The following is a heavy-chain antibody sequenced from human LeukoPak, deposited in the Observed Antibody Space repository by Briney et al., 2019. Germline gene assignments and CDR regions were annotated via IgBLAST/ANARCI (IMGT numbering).Heavy chain of an antibody. CDR3: ARNAYGAQTPSDV. CDR2: IWYDGSDK. CDR1: GFTFSNYN. D-gene: IGHD4-17*01. Sequence: GGSLRLSCAASGFTFSNYNMHWVRQAPGKGLEWVAVIWYDGSDKYYADSVKGRFTISRDNSKNTLYLQMNSLRAEDTAVYYCARNAYGAQTPSDVWGQGTTVTVSS. J-gene: IGHJ6*02. V-gene: IGHV3-33*01.